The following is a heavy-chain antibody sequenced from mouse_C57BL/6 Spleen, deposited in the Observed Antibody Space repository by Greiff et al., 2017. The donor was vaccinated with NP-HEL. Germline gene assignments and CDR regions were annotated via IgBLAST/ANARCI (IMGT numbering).Heavy chain of an antibody. CDR1: GYTFTSYW. CDR3: ARWGVHWYFDV. CDR2: IDPSDSYT. V-gene: IGHV1-50*01. J-gene: IGHJ1*03. Sequence: QVQLQQPGAELVKPGASVKLSCKASGYTFTSYWMQWVKQRPGQGLEWIGEIDPSDSYTNYNQKFKGKATLTVDTSSSTAYMQLSSLTSEDSAVYYCARWGVHWYFDVWGTRTTVTVSS.